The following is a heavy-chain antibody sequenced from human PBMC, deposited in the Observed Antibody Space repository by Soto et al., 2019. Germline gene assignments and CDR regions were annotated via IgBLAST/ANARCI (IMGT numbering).Heavy chain of an antibody. Sequence: EVQLVESGGGLVQPGGSLRLSCEASGFRFNDHYMDWVRQAPGKGLEWVGRLSNNGDSYTTDYAASVKGRFSFSRDDSKNSVYLQMNSLTPEDTAMYYCGREQSGGAQPVDYWGQGTRVTVSS. V-gene: IGHV3-72*01. D-gene: IGHD1-26*01. CDR2: LSNNGDSYTT. J-gene: IGHJ4*02. CDR3: GREQSGGAQPVDY. CDR1: GFRFNDHY.